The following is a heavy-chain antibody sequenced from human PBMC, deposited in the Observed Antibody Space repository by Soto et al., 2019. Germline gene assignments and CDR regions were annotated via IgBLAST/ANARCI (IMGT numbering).Heavy chain of an antibody. J-gene: IGHJ5*02. D-gene: IGHD1-1*01. CDR3: ARDEGYKWYDGASFDP. V-gene: IGHV1-18*01. CDR2: ISGYNGNT. Sequence: QVQLVQSGAEVKKPGASVKVSCKSSGYTFTSYGISWVRQAPGQGLEWMGWISGYNGNTNYAQKLQGRATMTTDTSTSTAYMELRSLRSADTAVYYCARDEGYKWYDGASFDPWGQGTLVTVSS. CDR1: GYTFTSYG.